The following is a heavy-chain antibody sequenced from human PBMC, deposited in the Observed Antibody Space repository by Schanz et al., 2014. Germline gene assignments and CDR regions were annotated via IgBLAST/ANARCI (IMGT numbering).Heavy chain of an antibody. CDR2: IWNNGVTK. Sequence: QVQLVESGGGVVQPGRSLRLSCGASGFTFSSYGMHWVRQAPGKGLEWVAVIWNNGVTKYYADSVRGRFTISRDNSKNTLYLQMNSLRSEDTAVYYCAKDSTHIDIVLVPTAIDYWGQGTLVTVSS. J-gene: IGHJ4*02. CDR1: GFTFSSYG. V-gene: IGHV3-33*06. CDR3: AKDSTHIDIVLVPTAIDY. D-gene: IGHD2-2*01.